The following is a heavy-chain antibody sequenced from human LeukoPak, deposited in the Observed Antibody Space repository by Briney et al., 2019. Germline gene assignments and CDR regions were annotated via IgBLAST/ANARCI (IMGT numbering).Heavy chain of an antibody. CDR2: IYSGGST. J-gene: IGHJ4*02. Sequence: GGSLRLSCAVSGFTVSRNYMSWVRQAPGKGLEWVSVIYSGGSTDYADSVKGRFTISRDNSKNTLYLQMNSLRAEDTAVYYCAKDNAYYYADYWGQGTLVTVSS. CDR3: AKDNAYYYADY. D-gene: IGHD3-10*01. V-gene: IGHV3-53*05. CDR1: GFTVSRNY.